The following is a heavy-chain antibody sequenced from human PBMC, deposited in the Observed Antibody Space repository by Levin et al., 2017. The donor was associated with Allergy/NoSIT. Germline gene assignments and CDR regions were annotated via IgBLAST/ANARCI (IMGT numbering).Heavy chain of an antibody. Sequence: ETLSLTCAASGFTVSSSYMSWVRQAPGKGLEWVSVIYSGGSTYYADSVKGRFTISRDNSKNTLYLQMNSLRAEDTAVYYCARDLSSAYNYWGQGTLVTVSS. CDR1: GFTVSSSY. D-gene: IGHD6-19*01. CDR3: ARDLSSAYNY. V-gene: IGHV3-53*01. J-gene: IGHJ4*02. CDR2: IYSGGST.